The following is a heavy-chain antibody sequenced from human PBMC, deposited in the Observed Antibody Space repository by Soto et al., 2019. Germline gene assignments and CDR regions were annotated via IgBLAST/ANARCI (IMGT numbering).Heavy chain of an antibody. CDR1: GFSLSTRGMC. D-gene: IGHD2-2*01. Sequence: VSGPTLVNPTQTLTLTCTFSGFSLSTRGMCVSWIRQPPGKALEWLARIDWDDDKYYTTSLKTRLTISKDTSKNQVVLTMTNMDPVDTATYFCARTRRVPGSHDYGMDVWGQGTTVTVSS. CDR2: IDWDDDK. CDR3: ARTRRVPGSHDYGMDV. V-gene: IGHV2-70*11. J-gene: IGHJ6*02.